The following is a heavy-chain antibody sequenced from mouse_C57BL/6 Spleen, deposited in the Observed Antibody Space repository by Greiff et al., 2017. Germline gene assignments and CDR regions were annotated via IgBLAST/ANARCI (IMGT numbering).Heavy chain of an antibody. J-gene: IGHJ4*01. Sequence: QVHVKQSGPELVRPGPSVTMSCKASGYSFTNYWIGWAKQRPGNGLEGIGDIYPGGGYTNYNEKFKGKATLTADKTSSTAYMQFSSLTAEDSAIYYCASFDLYAMDYWGQGTSVTVSS. V-gene: IGHV1-63*01. CDR1: GYSFTNYW. CDR3: ASFDLYAMDY. CDR2: IYPGGGYT.